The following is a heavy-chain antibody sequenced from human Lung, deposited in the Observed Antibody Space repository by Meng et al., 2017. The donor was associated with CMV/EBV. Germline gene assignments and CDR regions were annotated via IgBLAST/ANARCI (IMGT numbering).Heavy chain of an antibody. CDR3: ARNLRTHEY. J-gene: IGHJ4*02. D-gene: IGHD4-17*01. Sequence: GEXXKISCAASGFTFSIPWMSWVRQAPGKGLEWVASIKEDGSEEHYVDSVKGRFTISRDNAKNSVYLQMNTLRAEDTAVYYCARNLRTHEYWDQGTLVTVSS. CDR2: IKEDGSEE. CDR1: GFTFSIPW. V-gene: IGHV3-7*01.